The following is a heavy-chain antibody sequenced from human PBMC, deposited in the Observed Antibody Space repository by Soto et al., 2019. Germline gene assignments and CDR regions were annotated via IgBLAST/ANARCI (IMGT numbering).Heavy chain of an antibody. J-gene: IGHJ5*02. Sequence: KTSETLSLTCTASGGSISSSTYYWDWIRQPPGKGLEWIGAMYYTGNKNYNPSLESRVTMSVDTSKNQFSLKLSSVTPTDTAVYYCARRSSSSLGSLFDPWGRGILVTVSS. CDR2: MYYTGNK. V-gene: IGHV4-39*01. CDR3: ARRSSSSLGSLFDP. CDR1: GGSISSSTYY. D-gene: IGHD6-6*01.